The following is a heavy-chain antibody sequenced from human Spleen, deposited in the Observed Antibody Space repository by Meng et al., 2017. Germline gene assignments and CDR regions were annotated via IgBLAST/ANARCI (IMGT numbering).Heavy chain of an antibody. Sequence: GSLRLSCTVSGGSLGSYYWNWIRQTPGKGLEWIGYIYYIETTNYNPSVKSRVTISSDTSKNQFSLKLTSVTAADTAVYYCARFEWGGFGAGFDIWGQGRMVTVSS. V-gene: IGHV4-59*01. CDR2: IYYIETT. CDR1: GGSLGSYY. J-gene: IGHJ3*02. CDR3: ARFEWGGFGAGFDI. D-gene: IGHD3-9*01.